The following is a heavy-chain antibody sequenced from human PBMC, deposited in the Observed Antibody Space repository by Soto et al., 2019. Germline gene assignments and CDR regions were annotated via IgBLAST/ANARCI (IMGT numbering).Heavy chain of an antibody. V-gene: IGHV4-34*01. CDR1: GGYFSASY. CDR3: ATGGLFSS. Sequence: QVQLQQWGAGLLKSSETLSLTCDIYGGYFSASYWSWIRQTPGKGLEWLGEINHAGTTDYNPSVEGRLVISADASKNQFSLKLTSVTAADTAVYYCATGGLFSSWGQGTLVAVSS. CDR2: INHAGTT. J-gene: IGHJ5*02.